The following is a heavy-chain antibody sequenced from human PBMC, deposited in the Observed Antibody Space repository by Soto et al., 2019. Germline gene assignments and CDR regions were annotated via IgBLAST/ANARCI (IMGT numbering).Heavy chain of an antibody. D-gene: IGHD2-8*01. CDR2: IYSGGST. J-gene: IGHJ6*02. CDR3: AASGIVLMVYATDYYYYGMDV. Sequence: EVQLVETGGGLIQPGGSLRLSCAASGFTVSSNYMSWVRQAPGKGLEWVSVIYSGGSTYYADSVKGRFTISRNNSKNTLYLQMKSLRAEDTAVYYCAASGIVLMVYATDYYYYGMDVWGQGTTVTVSS. CDR1: GFTVSSNY. V-gene: IGHV3-53*02.